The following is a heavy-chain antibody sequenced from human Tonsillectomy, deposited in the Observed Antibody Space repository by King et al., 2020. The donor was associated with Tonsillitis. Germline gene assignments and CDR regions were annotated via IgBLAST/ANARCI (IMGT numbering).Heavy chain of an antibody. D-gene: IGHD3-22*01. Sequence: QLVQSGAEVKKPGSSVKVSCKASGGTFSSYAISWVRQAPGQGLEWMGRIIPILGIANYAQKFQGRVTITADKSTSTAYMELSSLRSEDTAVDYCARDGGYDSSGYQGWFAPWGQGTLVTVSS. CDR2: IIPILGIA. CDR3: ARDGGYDSSGYQGWFAP. CDR1: GGTFSSYA. V-gene: IGHV1-69*04. J-gene: IGHJ5*02.